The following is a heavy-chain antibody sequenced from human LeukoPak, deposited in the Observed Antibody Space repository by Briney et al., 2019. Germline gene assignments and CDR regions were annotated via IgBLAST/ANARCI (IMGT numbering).Heavy chain of an antibody. CDR1: GFTFSSYV. CDR3: AREHSGYDFPGRDYYYMDV. Sequence: GGSLRLSCAASGFTFSSYVMHWVRQAPGKGLEWVSSISSSSRSYIYYADSVKGRLTISRDNAKNSLYLQMNSVRAEDTAVYYCAREHSGYDFPGRDYYYMDVWGKGTTVTVSS. V-gene: IGHV3-21*01. J-gene: IGHJ6*03. D-gene: IGHD5-12*01. CDR2: ISSSSRSYI.